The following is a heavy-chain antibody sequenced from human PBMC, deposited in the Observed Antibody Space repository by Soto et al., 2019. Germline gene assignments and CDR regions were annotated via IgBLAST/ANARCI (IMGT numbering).Heavy chain of an antibody. CDR2: ISYDGSNK. Sequence: QVQLVESGGGVVQPGRSLRLSCAASGFTFSNYGMHWVRQAPGKGLEWVAFISYDGSNKYYSDSVEGRFTISRDNSKNTLSLQMNSLRPEDTAVYYCAKPLPDMTMSRRSMDVWGQGTTVTVSS. CDR1: GFTFSNYG. CDR3: AKPLPDMTMSRRSMDV. J-gene: IGHJ6*02. D-gene: IGHD3-10*02. V-gene: IGHV3-30*18.